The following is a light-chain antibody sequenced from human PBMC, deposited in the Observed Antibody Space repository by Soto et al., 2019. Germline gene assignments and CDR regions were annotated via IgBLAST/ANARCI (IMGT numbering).Light chain of an antibody. CDR2: GVS. V-gene: IGKV3-20*01. CDR3: QQYGSSPRVT. Sequence: EIVLTQSPGTLSLSPGERATLSCRASQSVSDNYLGWYQQKPGQAPRLLIYGVSTRATGIPDRFSGSGSGTDFTLTITRLEPEDFAVYYCQQYGSSPRVTFGGGTKVEIK. J-gene: IGKJ4*01. CDR1: QSVSDNY.